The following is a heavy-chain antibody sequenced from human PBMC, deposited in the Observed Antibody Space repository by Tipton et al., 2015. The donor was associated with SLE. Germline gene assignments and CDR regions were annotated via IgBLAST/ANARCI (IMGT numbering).Heavy chain of an antibody. CDR2: IRGDGSAT. CDR3: ASPYGGDYYDSSGYHL. V-gene: IGHV3-23*01. J-gene: IGHJ4*02. Sequence: GSLRLSCAASGFTFSSYAMSWVRQAPGKGLEWVSAIRGDGSATFYADSVKGRFTISRDNSKDTLYLQMNSLRADDTAVYFCASPYGGDYYDSSGYHLWGQGTLVTVSS. CDR1: GFTFSSYA. D-gene: IGHD3-22*01.